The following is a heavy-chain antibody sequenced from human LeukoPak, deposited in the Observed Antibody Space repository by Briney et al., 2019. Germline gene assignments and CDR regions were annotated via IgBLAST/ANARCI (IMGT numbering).Heavy chain of an antibody. CDR2: IYYSGST. CDR1: GGSLSSYY. V-gene: IGHV4-59*01. J-gene: IGHJ5*02. Sequence: SETLSLTCTVSGGSLSSYYWSWIRQPPGKGLEWIGYIYYSGSTNYNPSLKSRVTISVDTSKNQFSLKLSPVTAADTAVYYCARDRSIFGVVTNWFDPWGQGTLVTVSS. D-gene: IGHD3-3*01. CDR3: ARDRSIFGVVTNWFDP.